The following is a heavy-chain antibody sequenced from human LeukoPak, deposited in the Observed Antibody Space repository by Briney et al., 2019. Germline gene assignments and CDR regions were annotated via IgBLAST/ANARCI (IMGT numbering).Heavy chain of an antibody. CDR3: ARGESSAVPIDY. V-gene: IGHV4-61*01. D-gene: IGHD3-16*01. J-gene: IGHJ4*02. CDR1: NYSISSDYY. CDR2: IYYSGST. Sequence: SETLSLTCTVSNYSISSDYYWGWIRQPPGKGLEWIGYIYYSGSTNYNPSLKSRVTISVDTSKNQFSLKLSSVTAADTAVYYCARGESSAVPIDYWGQGTLVTVSS.